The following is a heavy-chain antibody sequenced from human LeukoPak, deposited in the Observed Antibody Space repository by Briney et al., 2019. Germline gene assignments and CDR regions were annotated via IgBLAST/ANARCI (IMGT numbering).Heavy chain of an antibody. CDR2: VNGDGSST. CDR1: GFTCSSFW. D-gene: IGHD4-17*01. J-gene: IGHJ3*02. CDR3: ARPQHGDLYAFDI. V-gene: IGHV3-74*01. Sequence: GGSLRLSCAASGFTCSSFWMHWVRQAPGKGLVWVSRVNGDGSSTTYADSVKGRFTISRDSAKNTVYLQMNSLRAEDTAVYYCARPQHGDLYAFDIWGHGTMVTVSS.